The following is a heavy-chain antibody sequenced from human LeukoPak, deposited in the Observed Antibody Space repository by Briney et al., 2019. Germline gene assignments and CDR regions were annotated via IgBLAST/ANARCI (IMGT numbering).Heavy chain of an antibody. V-gene: IGHV3-30*01. CDR3: ARGGIPTGPYYYFYYMDV. J-gene: IGHJ6*03. Sequence: GVSLRLSCAASGFTFSRNVMHWVRQAPGKGLERVALISYDGNNKFYADSVKGRFTISRDNSRNTLYLQMNSLRGEDAAVYSCARGGIPTGPYYYFYYMDVWGKGTAVTVSS. CDR1: GFTFSRNV. CDR2: ISYDGNNK. D-gene: IGHD3-10*01.